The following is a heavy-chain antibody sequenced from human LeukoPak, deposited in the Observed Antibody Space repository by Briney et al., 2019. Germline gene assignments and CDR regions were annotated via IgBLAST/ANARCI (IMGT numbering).Heavy chain of an antibody. D-gene: IGHD3-16*02. CDR1: GGSISSSTYF. V-gene: IGHV3-23*01. CDR3: AAYVWGSYRQFDY. CDR2: ISGSGGST. J-gene: IGHJ4*02. Sequence: ETLSLTCTVSGGSISSSTYFWGWIRPAPGKGLEWVSAISGSGGSTYYADSVKGRFTISRYNSKNTLYLQMNSLRAEDTAVYYCAAYVWGSYRQFDYWGQGTLVTVSS.